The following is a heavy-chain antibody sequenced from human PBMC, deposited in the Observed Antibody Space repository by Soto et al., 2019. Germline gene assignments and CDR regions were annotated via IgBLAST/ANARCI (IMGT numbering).Heavy chain of an antibody. CDR1: GGNISSRSYY. CDR2: IYYSGST. D-gene: IGHD3-22*01. CDR3: ARHSETYYYDSSGPNWFDP. J-gene: IGHJ5*02. Sequence: SETLSLTCTVSGGNISSRSYYWSLIRQPPGKGLERIGSIYYSGSTYYSPSLKSRVTISVDTSKNQFSLKLSSVTAADTAVYYCARHSETYYYDSSGPNWFDPWGQGTLVTVSS. V-gene: IGHV4-39*01.